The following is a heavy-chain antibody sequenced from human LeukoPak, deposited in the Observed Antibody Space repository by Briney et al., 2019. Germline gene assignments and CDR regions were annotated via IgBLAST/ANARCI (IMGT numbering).Heavy chain of an antibody. J-gene: IGHJ4*02. Sequence: GESLKISCKGSGYRFTSYWIGWVRQMPGKGLEWMGIIYPGDSDTRYSPSLQGQVTISADKSISTAYLQWSSLKASDTAMYYCARHVGYEYSNYDYWGQGTLVTVSS. V-gene: IGHV5-51*01. D-gene: IGHD4-11*01. CDR3: ARHVGYEYSNYDY. CDR2: IYPGDSDT. CDR1: GYRFTSYW.